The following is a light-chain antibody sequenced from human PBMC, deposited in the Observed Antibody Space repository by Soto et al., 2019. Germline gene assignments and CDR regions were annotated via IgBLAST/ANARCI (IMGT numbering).Light chain of an antibody. Sequence: FLSPGEVATLSSRASQSVSSYLAWYQQKPGQAPRLLIYGASTRATGIPARFSGSGSGTEFTLTISILQSEDFAVYYCQLDDKCTRRFGEGTKVEIK. CDR2: GAS. CDR1: QSVSSY. J-gene: IGKJ4*02. V-gene: IGKV3-15*01. CDR3: QLDDKCTRR.